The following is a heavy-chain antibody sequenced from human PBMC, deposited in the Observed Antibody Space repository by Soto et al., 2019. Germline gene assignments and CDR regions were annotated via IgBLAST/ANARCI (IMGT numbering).Heavy chain of an antibody. CDR1: GGYFTSNNW. CDR2: IYRTGST. Sequence: SETLSLTCAVYGGYFTSNNWWTWVRQPPGQGREWIGEIYRTGSTNFNQSLKSRVTISLDKSENQFSLKVTSLTAAGTAVYYCASRDPGTSVDYWGQGTVVTVSS. V-gene: IGHV4-4*02. J-gene: IGHJ4*02. CDR3: ASRDPGTSVDY. D-gene: IGHD1-7*01.